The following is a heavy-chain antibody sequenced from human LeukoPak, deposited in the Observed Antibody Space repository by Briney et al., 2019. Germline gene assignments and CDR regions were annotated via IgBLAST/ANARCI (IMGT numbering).Heavy chain of an antibody. CDR3: ARSKVVPAAQRWNWFDP. CDR1: GGTFSSYA. V-gene: IGHV1-69*04. CDR2: IFPIFGIA. Sequence: RASVKVSCKASGGTFSSYAISWVRKAPGQGLEWLGRIFPIFGIANYAQKFQGRVTITADKSTSTAYMELSSLRSEDTAVYYCARSKVVPAAQRWNWFDPWGQGTLVTVSS. J-gene: IGHJ5*02. D-gene: IGHD2-2*01.